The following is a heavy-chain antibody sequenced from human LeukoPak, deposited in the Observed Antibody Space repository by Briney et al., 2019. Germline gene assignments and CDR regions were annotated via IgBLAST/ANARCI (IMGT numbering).Heavy chain of an antibody. CDR1: GFTFSSYE. Sequence: GGSLRLSCAASGFTFSSYEMNWVRQAPGKGLEWVAFIRYDGSNKYYADSVKGRFTISRDNSKNTLYLQMNSLRAEDTAVYFCAKDKDPWKSTSISDFDYWGQGTLVTVSS. CDR3: AKDKDPWKSTSISDFDY. V-gene: IGHV3-30*02. CDR2: IRYDGSNK. J-gene: IGHJ4*02. D-gene: IGHD1-1*01.